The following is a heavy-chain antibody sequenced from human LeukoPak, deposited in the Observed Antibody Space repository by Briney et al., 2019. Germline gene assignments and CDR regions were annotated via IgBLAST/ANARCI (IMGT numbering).Heavy chain of an antibody. J-gene: IGHJ6*02. Sequence: GGSLRLSCAASGFTFSSYWMSWVRQAPGKGLEWVSSISSSSSYIYYADSVKGRFTISRDNAKNSLYLQMNSLRAEDTAVYYCARDNQLLREDYYYGMDVWGQGTTVTVSS. CDR3: ARDNQLLREDYYYGMDV. D-gene: IGHD2-2*01. CDR2: ISSSSSYI. CDR1: GFTFSSYW. V-gene: IGHV3-21*01.